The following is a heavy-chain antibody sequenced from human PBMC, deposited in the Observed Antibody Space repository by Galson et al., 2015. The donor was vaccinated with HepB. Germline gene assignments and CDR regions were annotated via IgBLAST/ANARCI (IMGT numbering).Heavy chain of an antibody. CDR3: ARDQGYCSGGSCYSDAFDI. Sequence: SLRLSCAASGFTFSSYSMNWVRQAPGKGLEWVSSISSSSSYIYYADSVKGRFTISRDNAKNSLYLQMNSLRAEDTAVYYCARDQGYCSGGSCYSDAFDIWGQGTMVTVSS. CDR2: ISSSSSYI. V-gene: IGHV3-21*01. J-gene: IGHJ3*02. D-gene: IGHD2-15*01. CDR1: GFTFSSYS.